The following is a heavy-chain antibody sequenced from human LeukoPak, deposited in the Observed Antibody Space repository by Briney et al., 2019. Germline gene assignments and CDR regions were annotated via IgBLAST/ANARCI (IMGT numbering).Heavy chain of an antibody. D-gene: IGHD4-17*01. CDR2: IYYSGST. CDR3: ARGVDYGVHDAFDI. J-gene: IGHJ3*02. CDR1: GYSISSGYY. Sequence: NSSETLSLTCTVSGYSISSGYYWGWIRQPPGKGLEWIGYIYYSGSTNYNPSLKSRVTISVDTSKNQFSLKLSSVTAADTAVYYCARGVDYGVHDAFDIWGQGTMVTVSS. V-gene: IGHV4-61*01.